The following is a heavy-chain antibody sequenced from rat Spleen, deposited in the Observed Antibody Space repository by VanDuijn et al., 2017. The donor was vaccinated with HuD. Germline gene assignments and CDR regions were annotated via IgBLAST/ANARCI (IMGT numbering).Heavy chain of an antibody. CDR2: ISPSGVT. CDR3: ARHRRYNIGTTSFDY. V-gene: IGHV5-31*01. D-gene: IGHD1-5*01. J-gene: IGHJ2*01. CDR1: GFTFNKYW. Sequence: EVQLVESGGGLVQPGRSLTLSCVASGFTFNKYWMTWIRQAPGKGLEWVTSISPSGVTYYRDSVKGRFTVSRENAESTLYLLMDSLRSEDTATYYCARHRRYNIGTTSFDYWGQGVMVTASS.